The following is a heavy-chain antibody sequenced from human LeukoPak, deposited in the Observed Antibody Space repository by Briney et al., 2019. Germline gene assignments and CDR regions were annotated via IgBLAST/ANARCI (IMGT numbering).Heavy chain of an antibody. CDR1: GGSISSGGYY. V-gene: IGHV4-31*03. Sequence: SETLSLTCTVSGGSISSGGYYWSWIRQHPGKGLEWIGYIYYSGSTYYNPSLKSRVTISVDTSKNQFSLKLSSVTAADTAVYYCARGDSSNYYGMDVWGQGTTVTVSS. CDR3: ARGDSSNYYGMDV. CDR2: IYYSGST. D-gene: IGHD3-22*01. J-gene: IGHJ6*02.